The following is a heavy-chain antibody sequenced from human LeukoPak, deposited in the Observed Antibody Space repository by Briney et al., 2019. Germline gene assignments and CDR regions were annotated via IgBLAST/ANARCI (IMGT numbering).Heavy chain of an antibody. CDR3: ARFTGYSYGYFDY. CDR2: IYSGGST. D-gene: IGHD5-18*01. CDR1: GFTVSSNY. Sequence: GGSLRLSCAASGFTVSSNYMSWVRQVPGKGLEWVSVIYSGGSTYYADSVKGRFTISRDNSKNTLYLQMNSLRAEDTAVYYCARFTGYSYGYFDYWGQGTLVTVSS. V-gene: IGHV3-66*01. J-gene: IGHJ4*02.